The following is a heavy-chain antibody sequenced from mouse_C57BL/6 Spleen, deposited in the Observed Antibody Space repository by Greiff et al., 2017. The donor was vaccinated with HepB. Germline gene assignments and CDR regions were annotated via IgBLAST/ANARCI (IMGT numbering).Heavy chain of an antibody. CDR1: GYTFTGYW. D-gene: IGHD1-1*01. V-gene: IGHV1-9*01. Sequence: QVQLQQSGAELMKPGASVKLSCKATGYTFTGYWIEWVKQRPGHGLEWIGEILPGSGSTNYNEKFKGKATFTADTSSNTAYMQLSSLTTEDSAIYYCERRGYDYGSSPYYAMDYWGQGTSVTVSS. CDR2: ILPGSGST. J-gene: IGHJ4*01. CDR3: ERRGYDYGSSPYYAMDY.